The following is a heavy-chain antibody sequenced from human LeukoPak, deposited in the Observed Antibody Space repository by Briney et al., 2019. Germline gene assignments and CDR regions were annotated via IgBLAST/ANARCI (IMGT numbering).Heavy chain of an antibody. CDR3: AREEMGGTARSGALY. V-gene: IGHV3-21*01. CDR2: ISGNSSYI. Sequence: GGSLRLSCAASGFTLITYSINWVRQAPGKGLEWVSSISGNSSYIYYADSVKGRFTISRDNARNSLYLQMNNLRAEDTAVYYCAREEMGGTARSGALYWGQGTLVTVSS. CDR1: GFTLITYS. D-gene: IGHD3-10*01. J-gene: IGHJ4*02.